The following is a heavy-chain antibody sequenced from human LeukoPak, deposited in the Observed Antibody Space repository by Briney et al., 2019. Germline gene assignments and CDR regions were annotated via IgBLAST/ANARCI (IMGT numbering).Heavy chain of an antibody. Sequence: SETLSLTCAVYGGSFSGYYWSWIRQPPGKGLEWIGEINHSGSTNYNPSLKSRVTISVDTSKNQFSLKLSSVTAADTAVYYCARAIYGGYAPYFDYWGRGTLVTVSS. CDR3: ARAIYGGYAPYFDY. CDR2: INHSGST. V-gene: IGHV4-34*01. J-gene: IGHJ4*02. D-gene: IGHD5-12*01. CDR1: GGSFSGYY.